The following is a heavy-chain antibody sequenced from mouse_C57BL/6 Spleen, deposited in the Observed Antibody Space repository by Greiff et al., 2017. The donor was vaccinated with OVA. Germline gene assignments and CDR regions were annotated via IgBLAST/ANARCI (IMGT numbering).Heavy chain of an antibody. CDR1: GYSITSCYY. V-gene: IGHV3-6*01. CDR2: ISYDGSN. D-gene: IGHD1-1*01. CDR3: ASYYYDSSYSWFAY. J-gene: IGHJ3*01. Sequence: VQLKESGPGLVKPSQSLSLTCSVTGYSITSCYYWNWIRQFPGNKLEWRGYISYDGSNNYNPSLKNPISITRDTSKNQFFLKLNSVTTEDTATYYCASYYYDSSYSWFAYWGQGTLVTVSA.